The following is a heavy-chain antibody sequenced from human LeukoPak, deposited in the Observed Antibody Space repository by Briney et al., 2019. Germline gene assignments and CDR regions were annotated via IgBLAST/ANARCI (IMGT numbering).Heavy chain of an antibody. Sequence: GESLRLSCAAAGFTFSSYWMHWVRHAPGKGLVWVSRIKSDGTTTTYADSVQGRFTVSRAHAKSTLYLQMNSLRAEDTAVYYCARAFGNSGYYYFDYWGQGTLVTVSS. J-gene: IGHJ4*02. V-gene: IGHV3-74*01. CDR3: ARAFGNSGYYYFDY. CDR1: GFTFSSYW. D-gene: IGHD5-12*01. CDR2: IKSDGTTT.